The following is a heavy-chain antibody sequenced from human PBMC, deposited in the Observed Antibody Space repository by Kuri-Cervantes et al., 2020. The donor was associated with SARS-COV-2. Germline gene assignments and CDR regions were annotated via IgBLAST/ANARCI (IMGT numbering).Heavy chain of an antibody. V-gene: IGHV3-43*02. CDR3: ATQGLAAADHY. D-gene: IGHD6-13*01. Sequence: GGSLRLSCAASGFTVTSNYMSWVRQAPGKGLEWVSLISGDGGSTYYADSVKGRFTISRDNSKNSLYLQMNSLRTEDTALYYCATQGLAAADHYWGQGTLVTVSS. CDR2: ISGDGGST. J-gene: IGHJ4*02. CDR1: GFTVTSNY.